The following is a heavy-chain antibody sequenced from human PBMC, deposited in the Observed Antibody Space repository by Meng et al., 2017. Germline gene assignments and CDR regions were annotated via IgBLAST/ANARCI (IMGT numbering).Heavy chain of an antibody. J-gene: IGHJ4*02. V-gene: IGHV2-5*02. CDR3: AHSKKTYYDFWSGYLGYYFDY. D-gene: IGHD3-3*01. Sequence: ITFTGPGLTRVKPTQTLTLTCTVSGISLITSGVGVGLIRQPPGKALGWLALIYWDDDKRYSPSLKSRLTITKDTSKNQVVLTMTNMDPVDTATYYCAHSKKTYYDFWSGYLGYYFDYWGQGTLVTVSS. CDR2: IYWDDDK. CDR1: GISLITSGVG.